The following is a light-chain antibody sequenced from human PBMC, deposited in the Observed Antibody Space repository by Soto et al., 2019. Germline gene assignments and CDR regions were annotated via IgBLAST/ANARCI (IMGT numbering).Light chain of an antibody. Sequence: RMTKYHSTLAASVGDRVTSACRASQSVSDWLAWYQQKPGNPPKLLIYDTSRLESAVPSRFSASGSGTEFTLTISGLQPDDFATYYCHQYNSYTWTFGQGSNVAIK. CDR3: HQYNSYTWT. J-gene: IGKJ1*01. V-gene: IGKV1-5*01. CDR1: QSVSDW. CDR2: DTS.